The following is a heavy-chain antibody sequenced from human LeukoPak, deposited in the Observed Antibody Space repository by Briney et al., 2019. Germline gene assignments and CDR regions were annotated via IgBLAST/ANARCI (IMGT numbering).Heavy chain of an antibody. D-gene: IGHD3-22*01. CDR1: GFTVSSNY. V-gene: IGHV3-23*01. CDR3: AKLSPRGSEVAVITSFDY. J-gene: IGHJ4*02. CDR2: ISGSGGST. Sequence: GGSLRLSCAASGFTVSSNYMSWVRQAPGKGLEWVSAISGSGGSTYYADSVKGRFTISRDNSKNTLYLQMNSLRAEDTAVYYCAKLSPRGSEVAVITSFDYWGQGTLVTVSS.